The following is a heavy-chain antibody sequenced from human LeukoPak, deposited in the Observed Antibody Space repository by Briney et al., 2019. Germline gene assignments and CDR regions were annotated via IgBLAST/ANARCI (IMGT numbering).Heavy chain of an antibody. CDR1: GYTFTSYG. CDR3: ARTGEQWLVQGYFDY. J-gene: IGHJ4*02. Sequence: SVKVSXKASGYTFTSYGISWVRQAPGQGLEWMGRIIPIFGTANYAQKFQGRVTITTDESTSTAYMELSSLRSEDTAVYYCARTGEQWLVQGYFDYWGQGTLVTVSS. CDR2: IIPIFGTA. D-gene: IGHD6-19*01. V-gene: IGHV1-69*05.